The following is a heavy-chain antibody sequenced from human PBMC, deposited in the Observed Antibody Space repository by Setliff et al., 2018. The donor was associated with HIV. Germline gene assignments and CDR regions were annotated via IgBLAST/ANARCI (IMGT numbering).Heavy chain of an antibody. J-gene: IGHJ4*02. V-gene: IGHV4-39*02. CDR2: IFYMGIT. Sequence: SETLSLTCTVSGGSISSNIYFWGWIRQPPGKGLEWSGSIFYMGITYYNPSLKSRVTISVDTSKNQFSLNLTSVTAADTAVYYCAREIYGGNSRPFDYWGQGTLVTVSS. D-gene: IGHD4-17*01. CDR3: AREIYGGNSRPFDY. CDR1: GGSISSNIYF.